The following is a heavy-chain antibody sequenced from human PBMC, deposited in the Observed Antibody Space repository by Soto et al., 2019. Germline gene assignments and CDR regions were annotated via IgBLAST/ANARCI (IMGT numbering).Heavy chain of an antibody. V-gene: IGHV3-23*01. CDR3: AKDLSYYDSSGYYYNYFDY. J-gene: IGHJ4*02. Sequence: EVQLLESGGGLVQPGWSLRLSCAAAGFTFSSYAMSWVRQAPGKGLEWVSAISGSGGSTYYADSVKGRFTISRDNSKNTLYLQMNSLRAEDTAVYYCAKDLSYYDSSGYYYNYFDYWGQGTLVTVSS. CDR2: ISGSGGST. CDR1: GFTFSSYA. D-gene: IGHD3-22*01.